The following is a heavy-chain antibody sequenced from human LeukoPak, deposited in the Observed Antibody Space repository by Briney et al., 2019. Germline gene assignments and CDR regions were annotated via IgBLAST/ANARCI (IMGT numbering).Heavy chain of an antibody. Sequence: ASVTVSCKASGYTFTSYDIDWVRQATGQGLVWMGWMNPNSGNTGYAQKFQGRFTITRNTSISTAYMELSSLRSEDTAVYYCARVVDSSGYYGGSYYFDYWGQGTLVTVSS. V-gene: IGHV1-8*03. CDR3: ARVVDSSGYYGGSYYFDY. J-gene: IGHJ4*02. CDR1: GYTFTSYD. CDR2: MNPNSGNT. D-gene: IGHD3-22*01.